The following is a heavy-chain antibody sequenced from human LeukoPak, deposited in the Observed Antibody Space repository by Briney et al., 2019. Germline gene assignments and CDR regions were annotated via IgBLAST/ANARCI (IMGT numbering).Heavy chain of an antibody. CDR1: GFTFSSYA. D-gene: IGHD2-2*01. Sequence: GSLRLSCAASGFTFSSYAMSWIRQPPGKGLEWVGYIYYSGSTNYNPSLKSRVTISVDTSKNQFSLKLSSVTAADTAVYYCARGNIVVVPAAIKKYNWFDPWGQGTLVTVSS. V-gene: IGHV4-59*01. J-gene: IGHJ5*02. CDR3: ARGNIVVVPAAIKKYNWFDP. CDR2: IYYSGST.